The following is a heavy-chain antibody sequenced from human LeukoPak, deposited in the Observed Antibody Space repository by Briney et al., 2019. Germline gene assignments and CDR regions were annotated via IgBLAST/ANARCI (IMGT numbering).Heavy chain of an antibody. CDR1: GYTFTSYG. Sequence: ASVKVSCKASGYTFTSYGISWARQAPGQGLEWMGWISAYNGNTNYAQKLQGRVTMTTDTSTSTAYMELRSLRSDDTAVYYRARVEDDYGDSSYDYWGQGTLVTVSS. CDR3: ARVEDDYGDSSYDY. D-gene: IGHD4-17*01. CDR2: ISAYNGNT. V-gene: IGHV1-18*01. J-gene: IGHJ4*02.